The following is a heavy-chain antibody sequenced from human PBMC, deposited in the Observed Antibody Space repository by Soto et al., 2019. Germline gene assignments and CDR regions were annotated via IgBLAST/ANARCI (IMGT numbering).Heavy chain of an antibody. Sequence: XGSLRLSCAASGFTFSSYAMHWVRQAPGKGLEWVAVISYDGSNKYYADSVKGRFTISRDNSKNTLYLQMNSLRAEDTAVYYCARYSSSLYYFDYWGQGTLVTVSS. J-gene: IGHJ4*02. CDR1: GFTFSSYA. CDR3: ARYSSSLYYFDY. D-gene: IGHD6-13*01. CDR2: ISYDGSNK. V-gene: IGHV3-30-3*01.